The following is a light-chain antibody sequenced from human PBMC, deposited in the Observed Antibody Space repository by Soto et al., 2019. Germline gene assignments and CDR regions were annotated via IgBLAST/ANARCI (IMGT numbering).Light chain of an antibody. CDR1: SSDIGAYDY. CDR2: EVN. V-gene: IGLV2-14*01. J-gene: IGLJ1*01. CDR3: FSFTTTVTHV. Sequence: QSALTQPASLSGSPGQSITISCTGTSSDIGAYDYVSWFQQHPGKAPKLMISEVNNRPSGVSNPFSGSKSGNTAYLTISGLRVEDEAGSFFFSFTTTVTHVFGTGTKVTV.